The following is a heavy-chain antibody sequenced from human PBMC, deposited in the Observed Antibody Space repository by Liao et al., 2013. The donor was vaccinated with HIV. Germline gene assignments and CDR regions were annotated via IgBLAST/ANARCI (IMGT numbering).Heavy chain of an antibody. D-gene: IGHD4-23*01. CDR2: VYYSGST. CDR1: WRPLSSYQ. V-gene: IGHV4-59*12. CDR3: ARGGGGKGFDS. Sequence: QVQLQESGPGLVKLVGPRPSTSHCLWWRPLSSYQWTWIRQPPGKGLEWIGHVYYSGSTNYNSSLKSRVTISADTSKNQFSLKVTYVTAADTAVYYCARGGGGKGFDSWGQGILVTVSS. J-gene: IGHJ4*02.